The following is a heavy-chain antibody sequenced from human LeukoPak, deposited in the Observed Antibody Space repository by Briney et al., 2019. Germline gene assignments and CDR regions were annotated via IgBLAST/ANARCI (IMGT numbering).Heavy chain of an antibody. Sequence: GGSLRLSCAASGFTFSSYAIHWVRQAPGKGLEWVAVISYDGSNKYYADSVKGRFTISRDNSKNTLYLQMNSLRAEDTAVYYCAREGSGSYYFQHWGQGTLVTVSS. D-gene: IGHD1-26*01. CDR1: GFTFSSYA. CDR2: ISYDGSNK. CDR3: AREGSGSYYFQH. J-gene: IGHJ1*01. V-gene: IGHV3-30-3*01.